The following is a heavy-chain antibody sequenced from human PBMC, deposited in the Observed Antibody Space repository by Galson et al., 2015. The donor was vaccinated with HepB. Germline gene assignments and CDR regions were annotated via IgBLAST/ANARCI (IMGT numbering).Heavy chain of an antibody. D-gene: IGHD5-18*01. CDR2: VSGDGSDT. J-gene: IGHJ4*02. Sequence: SLRLSCAASGFTFSRCWMHWVRQDPEKGLVWVSRVSGDGSDTSYTDSVKGRFTISRDNALDTVYLQMNSLRVEDTAVYYCVRVGCGNSHGQFEYWGQGTQVIVSP. CDR1: GFTFSRCW. V-gene: IGHV3-74*01. CDR3: VRVGCGNSHGQFEY.